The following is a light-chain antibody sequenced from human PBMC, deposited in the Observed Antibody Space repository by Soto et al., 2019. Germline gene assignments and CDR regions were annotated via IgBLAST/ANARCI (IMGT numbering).Light chain of an antibody. Sequence: EIVMTQSPATLSVSPGERATLSCRASQSVSSNLAWYQQKPGQAPRLLIYGASTRATGIPARFSGSGSGTEFTLIISSLQSEDFAVYSCQQYNNWPPWTFGQGTKVEIK. J-gene: IGKJ1*01. V-gene: IGKV3-15*01. CDR2: GAS. CDR1: QSVSSN. CDR3: QQYNNWPPWT.